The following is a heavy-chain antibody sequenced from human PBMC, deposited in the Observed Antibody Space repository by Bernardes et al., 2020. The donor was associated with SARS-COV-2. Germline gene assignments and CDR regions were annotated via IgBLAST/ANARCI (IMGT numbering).Heavy chain of an antibody. Sequence: GGSLRLSCAASGFTFSNAWMNWVRQAPGKGLEWVGRIKSKTDGGTTDYAAPVKGRFTISRDDSKNTLYLQMNSLKTEDTAVYYCTTVLWFGDIISKAVYYYYYGMDVWGQGTTVTVSS. D-gene: IGHD3-10*01. CDR1: GFTFSNAW. V-gene: IGHV3-15*07. J-gene: IGHJ6*02. CDR2: IKSKTDGGTT. CDR3: TTVLWFGDIISKAVYYYYYGMDV.